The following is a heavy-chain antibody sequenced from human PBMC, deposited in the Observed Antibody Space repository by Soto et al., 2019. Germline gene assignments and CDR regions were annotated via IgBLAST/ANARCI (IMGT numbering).Heavy chain of an antibody. CDR1: GGTFSSYT. D-gene: IGHD6-19*01. J-gene: IGHJ4*02. Sequence: QVQLVQSGAEVKKPGSSVKVSCKASGGTFSSYTISWVRQAPGQGREWMGRIIPILGIANYAQKFQGRVTITAYKSTSTAYMELSSLRYEDTAGYYCASFPGIEVAGTQPGDLDYLGPGTLVNVSS. CDR2: IIPILGIA. CDR3: ASFPGIEVAGTQPGDLDY. V-gene: IGHV1-69*02.